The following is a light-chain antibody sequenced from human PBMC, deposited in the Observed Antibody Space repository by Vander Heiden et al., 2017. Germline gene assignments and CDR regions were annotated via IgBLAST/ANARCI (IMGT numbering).Light chain of an antibody. CDR3: SSYTSSSTGWV. CDR2: DVS. CDR1: SSDVGGYNY. Sequence: QSALTPPASVSGSPGQSITISCTGTSSDVGGYNYVSWYQQHPGKAPKLMSYDVSNRPSGVSNRFSGSKSGNTASLTISGLQAEDEADYYCSSYTSSSTGWVFGGGTKLTVL. V-gene: IGLV2-14*03. J-gene: IGLJ3*02.